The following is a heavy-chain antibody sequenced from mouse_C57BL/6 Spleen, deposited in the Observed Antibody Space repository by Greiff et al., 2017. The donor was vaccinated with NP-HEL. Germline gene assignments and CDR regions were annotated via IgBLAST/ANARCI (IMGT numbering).Heavy chain of an antibody. Sequence: QVQLQQPGAELVKPGASVKMSCKASGYTFTSYWITWVKQRPGQGLEWIGDIYPGSGSTNYNEKFKSKATLTVDKSSSTAYMQLSSLTSEDSAVYYCAREPYYYYDVDYWGQGTTLTVSS. CDR1: GYTFTSYW. V-gene: IGHV1-55*01. CDR2: IYPGSGST. J-gene: IGHJ2*01. D-gene: IGHD2-4*01. CDR3: AREPYYYYDVDY.